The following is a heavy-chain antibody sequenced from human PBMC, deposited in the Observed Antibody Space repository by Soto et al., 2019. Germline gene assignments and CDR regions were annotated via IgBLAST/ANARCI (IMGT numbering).Heavy chain of an antibody. CDR3: AREVWGRDGYKFLEWCDY. Sequence: GRSMRLSCAPSGFTFSDYYMSWIRQAPKKGLEWVSYISSSGSTIYYAGSVTGRFTISRDNAKNSLYLQMNSLRAEDTAVYYYAREVWGRDGYKFLEWCDYWAQGTLDTVSS. D-gene: IGHD2-8*01. J-gene: IGHJ4*01. CDR2: ISSSGSTI. CDR1: GFTFSDYY. V-gene: IGHV3-11*01.